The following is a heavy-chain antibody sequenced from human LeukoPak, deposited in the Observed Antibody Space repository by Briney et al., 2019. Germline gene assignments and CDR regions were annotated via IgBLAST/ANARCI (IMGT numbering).Heavy chain of an antibody. D-gene: IGHD3-16*01. J-gene: IGHJ4*02. CDR1: EYSFTTYR. Sequence: GESLKISCKGSEYSFTTYRIAWVRQMPGKGLEWMGIIYPGDSGTRYSPSFQGQVTISADKSISTAYLQWSSLKASDTAMYYCARRHYGYDYWGQGTLVTVSS. V-gene: IGHV5-51*01. CDR3: ARRHYGYDY. CDR2: IYPGDSGT.